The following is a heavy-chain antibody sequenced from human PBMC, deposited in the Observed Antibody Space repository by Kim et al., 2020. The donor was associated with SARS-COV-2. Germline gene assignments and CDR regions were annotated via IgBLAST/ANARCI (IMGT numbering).Heavy chain of an antibody. CDR1: GFTVSSNY. J-gene: IGHJ6*02. CDR3: ARDIDILTGYFYGMDV. Sequence: GGSLRLSCAASGFTVSSNYMSWVRQAPGKGLEWVSVIYSGGSTYYADSAKGRFTISRDNSKNTLYLQMNSLRAADTAVYYCARDIDILTGYFYGMDVWG. V-gene: IGHV3-53*01. CDR2: IYSGGST. D-gene: IGHD3-9*01.